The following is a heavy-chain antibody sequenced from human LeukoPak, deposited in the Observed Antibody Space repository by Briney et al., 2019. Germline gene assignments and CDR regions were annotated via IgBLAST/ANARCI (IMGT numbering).Heavy chain of an antibody. V-gene: IGHV1-2*02. CDR1: GYTFTGYY. CDR3: ARDGLRGSGAFDI. J-gene: IGHJ3*02. CDR2: INPDSGGT. Sequence: ASVKVSCKASGYTFTGYYIHWVRQAPGQGLEWMGWINPDSGGTNYAQKFQGGVTMTRDTSISTAYMELSRLRSDDTAVYYCARDGLRGSGAFDIWGQGTMVTVSS. D-gene: IGHD3-16*01.